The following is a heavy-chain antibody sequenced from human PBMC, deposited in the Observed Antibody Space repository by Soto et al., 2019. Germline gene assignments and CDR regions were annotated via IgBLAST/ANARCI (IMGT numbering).Heavy chain of an antibody. CDR1: GGSISSSSYY. D-gene: IGHD3-3*01. CDR3: ARGGDYDFWSGYYQNYYYYHMDV. Sequence: SETLSLTCTVSGGSISSSSYYWGWIRQPPGKGLEWIGSIYYSGSTYYNPSLKSRVTISVDTSKNQFSLKLSSVTAADTAVYYCARGGDYDFWSGYYQNYYYYHMDVWGKGTTVTVSS. CDR2: IYYSGST. V-gene: IGHV4-39*01. J-gene: IGHJ6*03.